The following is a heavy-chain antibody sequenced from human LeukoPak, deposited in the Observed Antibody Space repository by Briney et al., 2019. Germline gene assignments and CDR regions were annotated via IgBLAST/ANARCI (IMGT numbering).Heavy chain of an antibody. V-gene: IGHV3-23*01. D-gene: IGHD6-19*01. CDR2: ISGSGGST. J-gene: IGHJ4*02. Sequence: LSLTCAVSGGSISNDNWWSWVRQPPGKGLEWVSAISGSGGSTYYADSVKGRFTISRDNSKNTLYLQMNSLRAEDTAVYYCAKGKDDSSGWYFFYWGQGTLVTVSS. CDR1: GGSISNDN. CDR3: AKGKDDSSGWYFFY.